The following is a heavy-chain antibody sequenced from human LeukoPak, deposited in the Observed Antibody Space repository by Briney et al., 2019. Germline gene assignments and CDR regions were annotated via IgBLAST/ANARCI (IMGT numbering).Heavy chain of an antibody. Sequence: ASVKVSCKASGYTFTSYDINWVRQATGQGLEWMGWMNRNSGNTGYAQKFQGRVTMTRNTSIGTAYMELSSLRSEDTAVYYCAETIAVAGKDFQHWGQGTLVTVSS. V-gene: IGHV1-8*01. CDR2: MNRNSGNT. CDR1: GYTFTSYD. D-gene: IGHD6-19*01. J-gene: IGHJ1*01. CDR3: AETIAVAGKDFQH.